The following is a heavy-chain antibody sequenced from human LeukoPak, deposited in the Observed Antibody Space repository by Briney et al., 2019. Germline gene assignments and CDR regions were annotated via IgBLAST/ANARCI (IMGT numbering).Heavy chain of an antibody. CDR2: IYTTGST. CDR3: ARQIAVAGKEGFDY. J-gene: IGHJ4*02. Sequence: PSETLSLTCTDSGGSISSYYWTWIRQPAWKGLEWIGRIYTTGSTNYNPSLNSLCTMSVDTSKKQFSLKLSSVTAADTAVYYCARQIAVAGKEGFDYWGQGTLVTVSS. D-gene: IGHD6-19*01. V-gene: IGHV4-4*07. CDR1: GGSISSYY.